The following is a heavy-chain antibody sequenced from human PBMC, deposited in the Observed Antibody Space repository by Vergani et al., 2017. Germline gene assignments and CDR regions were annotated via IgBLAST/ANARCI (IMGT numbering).Heavy chain of an antibody. CDR1: GFTFSSYA. V-gene: IGHV3-30-3*01. CDR2: ISYDGSNK. CDR3: ARDAVPAARGMDV. Sequence: QVQLVESGGGVVQPGRSLRLSCAASGFTFSSYAMHWVRQAPGKGLEWVAVISYDGSNKYYADSVKGRFTISRDNSKNTLYLQMNSLRAEDTAVYYCARDAVPAARGMDVWGKGTTVTVSS. J-gene: IGHJ6*03. D-gene: IGHD2-2*01.